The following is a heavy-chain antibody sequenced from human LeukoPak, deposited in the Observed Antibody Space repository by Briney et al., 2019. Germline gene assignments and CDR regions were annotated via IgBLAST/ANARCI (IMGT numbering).Heavy chain of an antibody. J-gene: IGHJ4*02. CDR3: ARVSGRCFGKLLYFDY. CDR1: GYTFTSYG. D-gene: IGHD3-10*01. V-gene: IGHV1-18*01. Sequence: ASVKVSCRASGYTFTSYGISWVRQAPGQGLEWMGWISAYNGNTNYAQKLQGRVTMTTDTSTSTAYMELRSLRSDDTAVYYCARVSGRCFGKLLYFDYWGQGTLVTVSS. CDR2: ISAYNGNT.